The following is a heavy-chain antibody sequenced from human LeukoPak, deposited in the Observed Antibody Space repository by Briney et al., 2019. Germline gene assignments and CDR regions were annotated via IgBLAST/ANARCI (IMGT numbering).Heavy chain of an antibody. J-gene: IGHJ1*01. CDR1: GYTFTGYY. V-gene: IGHV1-2*02. Sequence: ASVKVSCKASGYTFTGYYMHWVRQAPGQGLEWMGWINPNSGGTNFAQKLQGRVTMTTDTSKSTAYMDLRSLRSDDTAVYYCARDQAATNSQVRFCLDWGQGTLVTVSS. CDR3: ARDQAATNSQVRFCLD. D-gene: IGHD3-9*01. CDR2: INPNSGGT.